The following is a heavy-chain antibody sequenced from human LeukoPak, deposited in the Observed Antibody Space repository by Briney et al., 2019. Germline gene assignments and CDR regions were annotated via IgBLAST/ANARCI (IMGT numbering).Heavy chain of an antibody. CDR3: VGPLYFYEDSGHTAI. V-gene: IGHV4-34*01. D-gene: IGHD3-22*01. CDR1: GGSFSGDY. Sequence: PSETLSLTCGVYGGSFSGDYWSWVRQSPGGGLEWVGGINNVGGINYNPSLTSGVTISVDTPTRQVSLRMSSVTAARTAGFSCVGPLYFYEDSGHTAIRGQGTLVTVSS. CDR2: INNVGGI. J-gene: IGHJ3*02.